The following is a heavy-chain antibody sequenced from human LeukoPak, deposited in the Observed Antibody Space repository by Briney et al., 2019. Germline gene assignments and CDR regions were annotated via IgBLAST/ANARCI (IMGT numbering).Heavy chain of an antibody. CDR2: IFYSGNT. CDR1: NGPISTGVYY. Sequence: SETLSLTCTVSNGPISTGVYYWGWMRQPPGKGLEWIGSIFYSGNTYYNSSLKSRVTISVATSKNQFSLYLTSVTAADTAVYYCVRHRAAAGPKNVDYWGQGILVTVSS. D-gene: IGHD6-13*01. J-gene: IGHJ4*02. CDR3: VRHRAAAGPKNVDY. V-gene: IGHV4-39*01.